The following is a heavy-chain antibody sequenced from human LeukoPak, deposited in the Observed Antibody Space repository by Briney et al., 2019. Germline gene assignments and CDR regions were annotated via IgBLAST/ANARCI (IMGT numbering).Heavy chain of an antibody. CDR3: ARGGYSSGPGIVTY. CDR1: GYTFTGYY. J-gene: IGHJ4*02. CDR2: INPNGGGT. Sequence: ASVKVSCKASGYTFTGYYIHWVRQAPGQGLEWMGWINPNGGGTNYAQKFQGRVTMTRYTSITTAYMELSGLRSDDTAVYYCARGGYSSGPGIVTYWGQGTLVTVSS. D-gene: IGHD5-18*01. V-gene: IGHV1-2*02.